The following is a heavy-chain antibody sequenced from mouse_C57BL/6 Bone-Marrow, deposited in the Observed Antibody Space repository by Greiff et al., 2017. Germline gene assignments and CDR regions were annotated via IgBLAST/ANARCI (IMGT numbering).Heavy chain of an antibody. D-gene: IGHD1-1*01. Sequence: QVQLQQSGAELVKPGASVKISCKASGYAFSSYWMNWVKQRPGKGLEWIGQIYPGDGDTNYNGKFKGKATLTADKSSSTAYMQLSSLTSEDSAVYFCARRGCSSYWYFEVWGTGTTVTVSS. CDR2: IYPGDGDT. CDR1: GYAFSSYW. V-gene: IGHV1-80*01. J-gene: IGHJ1*03. CDR3: ARRGCSSYWYFEV.